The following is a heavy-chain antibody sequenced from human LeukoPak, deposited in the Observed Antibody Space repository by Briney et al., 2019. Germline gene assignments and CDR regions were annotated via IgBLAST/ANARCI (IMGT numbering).Heavy chain of an antibody. V-gene: IGHV3-7*03. CDR1: GFTFSSYW. Sequence: GGSLRLSCAASGFTFSSYWMSWVRQAPGKGLEWVSHITSDRSVSYADSVKGRFTISRDNAKNSLYLQMNSLRAEDTAVYYCARDYYFGMNVWGQGTTVTVSS. CDR3: ARDYYFGMNV. CDR2: ITSDRSV. J-gene: IGHJ6*02.